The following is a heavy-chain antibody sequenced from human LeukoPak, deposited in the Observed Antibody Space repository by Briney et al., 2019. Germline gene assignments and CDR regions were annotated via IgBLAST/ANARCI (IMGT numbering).Heavy chain of an antibody. V-gene: IGHV4-31*03. CDR1: GGSVSSGGYY. CDR2: IYYSGST. Sequence: PSETLSLTCTVSGGSVSSGGYYWSWIRQHPGKGLEWIGYIYYSGSTYYNPSLKSRVTISVDTSKNQFSLKLSSVTAADTAVYYCARDGTHCSGGSCYSTFDYWGHGTLVTVSS. CDR3: ARDGTHCSGGSCYSTFDY. D-gene: IGHD2-15*01. J-gene: IGHJ4*01.